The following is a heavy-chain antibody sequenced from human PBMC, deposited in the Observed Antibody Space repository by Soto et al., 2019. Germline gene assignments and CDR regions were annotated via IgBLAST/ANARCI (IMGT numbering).Heavy chain of an antibody. CDR2: TRNKANSYTT. V-gene: IGHV3-72*01. D-gene: IGHD5-12*01. Sequence: EVQLVESGGGLVQPGGSLRLSCAASGFTFSDHYMDWVRQAPGKGLEWVGRTRNKANSYTTEYAASVKGRFTISRDDSKTSLYLQMNSLKTEDTAVYYCARDSVGGYHDYWGQGTLVTVSS. J-gene: IGHJ4*02. CDR1: GFTFSDHY. CDR3: ARDSVGGYHDY.